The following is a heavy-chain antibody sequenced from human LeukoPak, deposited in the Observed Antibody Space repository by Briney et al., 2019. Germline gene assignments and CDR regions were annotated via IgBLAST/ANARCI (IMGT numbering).Heavy chain of an antibody. Sequence: GGSLRLSCAASGFTFSSHAMSWVRQAPGKGLEWVSAINFSGDNTYYADSVKGRFTISRDNSKNTLYLQMNRLRAEDTAVYYCAKEADSSGWTVYYFDYWGQGTLVTVSS. V-gene: IGHV3-23*01. CDR1: GFTFSSHA. CDR3: AKEADSSGWTVYYFDY. D-gene: IGHD6-19*01. J-gene: IGHJ4*02. CDR2: INFSGDNT.